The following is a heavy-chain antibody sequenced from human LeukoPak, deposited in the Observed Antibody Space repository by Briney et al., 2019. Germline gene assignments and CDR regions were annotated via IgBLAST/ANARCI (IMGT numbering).Heavy chain of an antibody. Sequence: TSETPSLTCTVSGGSVSSGSYYWSWIRQPPGKGLEWIGYIYYSGSTNYNPSLKSRVTISVDTSKNQFSLKLSSVTAADTAVYYCAREVRVGAKAFDYWGQGTLVTVSS. CDR3: AREVRVGAKAFDY. D-gene: IGHD1-26*01. J-gene: IGHJ4*02. CDR2: IYYSGST. V-gene: IGHV4-61*01. CDR1: GGSVSSGSYY.